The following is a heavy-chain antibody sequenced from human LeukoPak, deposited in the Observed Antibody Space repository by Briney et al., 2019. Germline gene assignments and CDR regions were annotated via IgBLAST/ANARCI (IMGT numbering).Heavy chain of an antibody. D-gene: IGHD3-3*01. CDR3: ARSRQTIFVGHYYMDV. J-gene: IGHJ6*03. Sequence: ASVKVSCKASGYTFTSYGISWVRQAPGQGLEWMGWISAYNGNTNYAQKLQGRVTMTTDTSTSTAYMELRSLRSDDTAVYYCARSRQTIFVGHYYMDVWGKGTTVTVSS. V-gene: IGHV1-18*01. CDR2: ISAYNGNT. CDR1: GYTFTSYG.